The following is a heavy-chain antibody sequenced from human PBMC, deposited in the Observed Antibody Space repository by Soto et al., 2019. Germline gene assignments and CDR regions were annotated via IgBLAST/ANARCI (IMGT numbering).Heavy chain of an antibody. D-gene: IGHD6-6*01. CDR3: ASSEARPLYYYYYGMDV. J-gene: IGHJ6*02. V-gene: IGHV1-69*01. CDR2: IIPIFGTA. Sequence: QVQLVQSGAEVKKPGSSVKVSCKASGGTFSSYAISWVRQAPGQGLEWMGGIIPIFGTANYAQKFQGRVTMTADESTSTAYMELRSLRSEYTAVYYCASSEARPLYYYYYGMDVWGQGTTVTVSS. CDR1: GGTFSSYA.